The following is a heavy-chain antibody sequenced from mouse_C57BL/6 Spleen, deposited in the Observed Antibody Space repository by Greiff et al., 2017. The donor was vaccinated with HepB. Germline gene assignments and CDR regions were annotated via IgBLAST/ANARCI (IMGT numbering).Heavy chain of an antibody. V-gene: IGHV3-6*01. CDR3: ARDYGTPLNSWFAY. Sequence: EVQLVESGPGLVKPSQSLSLTCSVTGYSITSGYYWNWIRQFPGNKLEWMGYISYDGINNYNPSLKNRISITRDTSKNQFFLKLNSVTTEDTATYYCARDYGTPLNSWFAYWGQGTLVTVSA. D-gene: IGHD1-1*01. J-gene: IGHJ3*01. CDR2: ISYDGIN. CDR1: GYSITSGYY.